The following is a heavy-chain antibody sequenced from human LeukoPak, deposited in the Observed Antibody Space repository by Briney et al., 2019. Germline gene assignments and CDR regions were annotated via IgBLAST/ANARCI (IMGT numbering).Heavy chain of an antibody. D-gene: IGHD4-23*01. CDR3: VLSTVVTSFDY. J-gene: IGHJ4*02. V-gene: IGHV3-7*01. CDR2: IKHDESEK. CDR1: GFSFNSDW. Sequence: GGSLRLSCAASGFSFNSDWMDWVRQAPGKGLEWVANIKHDESEKNYLDSVKGRFTISRDNSKNTLYLQMNSLRAEDTAVYYCVLSTVVTSFDYWGQGTLVTVSS.